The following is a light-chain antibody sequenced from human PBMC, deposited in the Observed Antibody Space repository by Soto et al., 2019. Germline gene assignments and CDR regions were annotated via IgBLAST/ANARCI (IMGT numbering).Light chain of an antibody. CDR3: AAWDDSLSGSYVI. CDR1: SSNIGRNY. J-gene: IGLJ2*01. CDR2: RNT. V-gene: IGLV1-47*01. Sequence: QSVLTQPPSASGTPGQRVTISCSGSSSNIGRNYVYWYQQLPGTAPKLLIYRNTQRPSGVPDRLSGSKSGTSASLAISGVRSEDEADYYCAAWDDSLSGSYVIFGGGTKLTVL.